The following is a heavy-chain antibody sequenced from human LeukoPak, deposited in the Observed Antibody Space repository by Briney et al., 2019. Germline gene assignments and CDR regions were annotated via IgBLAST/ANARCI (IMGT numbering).Heavy chain of an antibody. Sequence: SETLSLTCAVYGGSFSGYYWSWIRQPPGKGLEWIGEINHSGSTNYNPSLKSRVTISVGTSKNQFSLKLSSVTAADTAVYYCARGSRITMVRGVYNWFDPWGQGTLVTVSS. J-gene: IGHJ5*02. CDR1: GGSFSGYY. CDR3: ARGSRITMVRGVYNWFDP. CDR2: INHSGST. D-gene: IGHD3-10*01. V-gene: IGHV4-34*01.